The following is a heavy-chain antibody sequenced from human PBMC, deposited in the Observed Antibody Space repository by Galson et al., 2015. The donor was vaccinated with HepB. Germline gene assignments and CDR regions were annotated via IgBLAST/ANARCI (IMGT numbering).Heavy chain of an antibody. Sequence: CAISGDSVSSTTTSWNWIRQSPSRGLEWLGRTYYRSKWYIDYAVTVKSRLTITPDTSKNQFSLQLNSVTPEDTAVYYCTRNFTPWGQGILVTVSS. J-gene: IGHJ5*02. V-gene: IGHV6-1*01. CDR3: TRNFTP. D-gene: IGHD3-16*01. CDR2: TYYRSKWYI. CDR1: GDSVSSTTTS.